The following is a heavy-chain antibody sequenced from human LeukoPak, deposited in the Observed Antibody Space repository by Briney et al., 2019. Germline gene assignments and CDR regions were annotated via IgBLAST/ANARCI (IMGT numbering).Heavy chain of an antibody. CDR3: ARDRGRAAAGTGGFDY. V-gene: IGHV1-46*01. CDR2: INPSGGST. Sequence: ASVKVSCKASGYTFTSYYMHWVRQAPGQGLEWMGIINPSGGSTSYAQKFQGRVTMTRDTSTSTVYLELSSLRSEDTAVYYCARDRGRAAAGTGGFDYWGQGTLVTVSS. J-gene: IGHJ4*02. D-gene: IGHD6-13*01. CDR1: GYTFTSYY.